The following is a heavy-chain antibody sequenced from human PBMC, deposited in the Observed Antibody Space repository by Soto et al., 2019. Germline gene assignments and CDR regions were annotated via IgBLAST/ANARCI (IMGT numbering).Heavy chain of an antibody. CDR1: GGSISSSNW. D-gene: IGHD3-10*01. Sequence: PSETLSLTCAVSGGSISSSNWWSLVRQPPGKGLEWIGEIYHSGSTNYNPSLKSRVTISVDTSKNQFSLKLSSVTAADTAVYYCARVRHSYGNWFDPWGQGTLVTVSS. V-gene: IGHV4-4*02. CDR2: IYHSGST. J-gene: IGHJ5*02. CDR3: ARVRHSYGNWFDP.